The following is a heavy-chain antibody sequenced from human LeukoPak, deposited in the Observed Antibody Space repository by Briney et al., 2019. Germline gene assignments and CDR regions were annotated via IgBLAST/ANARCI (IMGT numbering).Heavy chain of an antibody. V-gene: IGHV5-51*01. CDR3: SRLGAKMATPNLYY. J-gene: IGHJ4*02. CDR1: GCGFSSYW. D-gene: IGHD5-24*01. CDR2: IYPGDSDT. Sequence: GAHLQISCKGSGCGFSSYWIGWGRRMPGKGLGWMGSIYPGDSDTIYSPSFQGQFTISADKSITTAYLQWSSLYASDTAMYYCSRLGAKMATPNLYYWVQGTLVTVSS.